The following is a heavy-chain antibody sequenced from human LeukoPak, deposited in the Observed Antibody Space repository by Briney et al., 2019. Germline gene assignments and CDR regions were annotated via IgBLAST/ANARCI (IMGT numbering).Heavy chain of an antibody. J-gene: IGHJ2*01. CDR1: GVTFSSYS. CDR3: ARGPYCGGDCYPPWYFDL. Sequence: GGSLRLSCAASGVTFSSYSMNWVRQAPGKGLEWVSSISSRSSYIYYADSVKGRFTISRDNAKNSLYLQMNSLRAEDTAVYYCARGPYCGGDCYPPWYFDLWGRGTLVTVSS. CDR2: ISSRSSYI. D-gene: IGHD2-21*02. V-gene: IGHV3-21*01.